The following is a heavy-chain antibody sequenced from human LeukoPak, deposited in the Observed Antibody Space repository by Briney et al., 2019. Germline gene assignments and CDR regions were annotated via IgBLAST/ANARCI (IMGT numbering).Heavy chain of an antibody. CDR1: GFTVSSNY. V-gene: IGHV3-53*01. CDR3: ARAQGYSSSWSEGIWFDP. CDR2: IYSGGST. J-gene: IGHJ5*02. D-gene: IGHD6-13*01. Sequence: GGSLRLSCAASGFTVSSNYMSWVRQARGKGLEWVSLIYSGGSTYYADSGKGRFTISRDNSKNTLYLQMNKLRAEDTAVYYCARAQGYSSSWSEGIWFDPWGEGTVVTVSS.